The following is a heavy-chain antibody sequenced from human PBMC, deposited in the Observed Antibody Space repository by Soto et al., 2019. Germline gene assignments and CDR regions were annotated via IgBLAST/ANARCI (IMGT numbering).Heavy chain of an antibody. CDR3: AKDRLGGSFYYYYGMDV. D-gene: IGHD1-26*01. V-gene: IGHV3-30*18. CDR2: ISYDGSNK. Sequence: GGSLRLSCAASGFTFSSYGMHWVRQAPGKGLEWVAVISYDGSNKYYADSVKGRFTISRDNSKNTLYLQMNSLRAEDTAVYYCAKDRLGGSFYYYYGMDVWGHGTAVTVSS. CDR1: GFTFSSYG. J-gene: IGHJ6*02.